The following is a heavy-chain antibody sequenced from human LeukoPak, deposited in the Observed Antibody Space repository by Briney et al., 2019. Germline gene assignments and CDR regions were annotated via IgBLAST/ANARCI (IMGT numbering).Heavy chain of an antibody. Sequence: ASVKVSCKASGYTFTSYYMHWVRQAPGQGLEWMGIINPSGGSTSYAQKFQGRVTMTRDTSTSTVYMELSSLRSEDTAVYYCARDPNSSGWYRVVENNWFDPWGQGNLVTVSS. CDR2: INPSGGST. D-gene: IGHD6-19*01. V-gene: IGHV1-46*01. J-gene: IGHJ5*02. CDR1: GYTFTSYY. CDR3: ARDPNSSGWYRVVENNWFDP.